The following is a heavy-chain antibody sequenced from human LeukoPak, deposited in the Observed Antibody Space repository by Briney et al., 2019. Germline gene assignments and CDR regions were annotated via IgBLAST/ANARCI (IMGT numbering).Heavy chain of an antibody. Sequence: GASVKVSCKASGGTFSSYAISWVRQAPGQGLEWMGRIIPIFGIANYAQKFQGRVTITADKSTSTAYMELRSLRSDDTTVYYCARDVGAYDILTGLDYWGQGTLVTVSS. D-gene: IGHD3-9*01. V-gene: IGHV1-69*04. CDR3: ARDVGAYDILTGLDY. CDR1: GGTFSSYA. CDR2: IIPIFGIA. J-gene: IGHJ4*02.